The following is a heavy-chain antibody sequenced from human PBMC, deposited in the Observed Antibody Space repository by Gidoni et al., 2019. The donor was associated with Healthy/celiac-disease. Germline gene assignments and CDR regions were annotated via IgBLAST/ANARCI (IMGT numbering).Heavy chain of an antibody. V-gene: IGHV3-9*01. D-gene: IGHD6-13*01. CDR3: AEGTGDSSSWYFDY. J-gene: IGHJ4*02. CDR1: GFTFDDYA. CDR2: ISWNSGSI. Sequence: EVQLVESGGGLVQPGRSLRLSCAASGFTFDDYAMHWVRQAPGKGLEWVSGISWNSGSIGYADSVKGRFTISRDNAKNSLYLQMNSLRAEDTALYYCAEGTGDSSSWYFDYWGQGTLVTVSS.